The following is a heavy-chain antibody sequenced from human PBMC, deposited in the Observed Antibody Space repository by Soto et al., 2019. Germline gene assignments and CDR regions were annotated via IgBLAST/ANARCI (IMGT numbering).Heavy chain of an antibody. CDR3: ARGGGPYLRPLEI. CDR1: NSVLTTSV. Sequence: QALLEQSGPEVKKPGDSVRISCWLYNSVLTTSVIPWLRQAPGQVLEWMGWICGYDGGTLSALKFRNTLVMTTDSMTNTAYMQLWDMTFDDTAVYFCARGGGPYLRPLEIWGQGTPVTVSS. D-gene: IGHD3-16*01. J-gene: IGHJ4*01. V-gene: IGHV1-18*04. CDR2: ICGYDGGT.